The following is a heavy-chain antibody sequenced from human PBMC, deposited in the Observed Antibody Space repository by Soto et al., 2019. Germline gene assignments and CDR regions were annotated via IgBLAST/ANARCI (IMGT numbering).Heavy chain of an antibody. D-gene: IGHD6-25*01. CDR1: GGTFGSFA. V-gene: IGHV1-69*01. J-gene: IGHJ5*02. CDR3: AREGRIAAADTTWFDP. Sequence: QVQLVQSGAEVKKPESSVKVSCKASGGTFGSFAINWVRQAPGQGLEWMGRIIPIFGTAKYAQKFLGRLTISADDATSMAYMELSGLRSDDTAFYFCAREGRIAAADTTWFDPWGQGTLVIVSS. CDR2: IIPIFGTA.